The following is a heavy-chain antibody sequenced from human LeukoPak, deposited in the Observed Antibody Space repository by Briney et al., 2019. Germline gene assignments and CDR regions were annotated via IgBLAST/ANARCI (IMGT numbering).Heavy chain of an antibody. CDR3: ARAWDYYYYMDV. V-gene: IGHV3-7*01. CDR1: GFTLSSYW. CDR2: IKQDGSEK. J-gene: IGHJ6*03. Sequence: GGSLRLSCAASGFTLSSYWMSWVRQAPGKGLEWVADIKQDGSEKYYVDSVKGRFTISRDNAKNSLYLQMNSLRAEDTAVYYCARAWDYYYYMDVWGKGTTVTVSS.